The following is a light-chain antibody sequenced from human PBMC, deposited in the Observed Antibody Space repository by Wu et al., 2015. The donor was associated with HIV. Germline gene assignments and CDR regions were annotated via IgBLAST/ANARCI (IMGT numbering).Light chain of an antibody. V-gene: IGKV3-20*01. CDR1: HSVTTTY. CDR2: AAS. Sequence: VLTQSPGIVSLSPGEAATLTCRASHSVTTTYLAWCQQKPGQAPRLLIYAASTRPTGIPDKFRGTGSGEDFTLTISRLEPEDFAVYYCQQYANSPLTFGGGTKVEIK. J-gene: IGKJ4*01. CDR3: QQYANSPLT.